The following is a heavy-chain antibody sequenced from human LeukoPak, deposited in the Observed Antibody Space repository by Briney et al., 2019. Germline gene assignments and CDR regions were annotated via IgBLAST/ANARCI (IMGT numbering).Heavy chain of an antibody. CDR3: AREPYGSGTFDY. D-gene: IGHD3-10*01. V-gene: IGHV4-59*01. J-gene: IGHJ4*02. CDR1: GGSISSYY. CDR2: IYYSGST. Sequence: SETLSLTCTVSGGSISSYYWSWIRQPPGKGLEWIGYIYYSGSTNYNPSLKSRVTISVDTSRNQFSLKLSSVTAADTAEYYCAREPYGSGTFDYWGQGTLVTVSA.